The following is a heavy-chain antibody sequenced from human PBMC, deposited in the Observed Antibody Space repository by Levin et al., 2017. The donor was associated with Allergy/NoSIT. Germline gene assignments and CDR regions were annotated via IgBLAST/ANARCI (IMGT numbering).Heavy chain of an antibody. Sequence: GGSLRLSCAASGFTFDDYGMSWVRQAPGKGLEWVSGINWNGGRTGYADSVKGRFTISRDNAKNSLYLQMNSLGAEDTAFYHCARDGVVRGSGSYQYYYYYYGMDVWGQGTTVTVSS. CDR3: ARDGVVRGSGSYQYYYYYYGMDV. V-gene: IGHV3-20*01. CDR2: INWNGGRT. CDR1: GFTFDDYG. D-gene: IGHD3-10*01. J-gene: IGHJ6*02.